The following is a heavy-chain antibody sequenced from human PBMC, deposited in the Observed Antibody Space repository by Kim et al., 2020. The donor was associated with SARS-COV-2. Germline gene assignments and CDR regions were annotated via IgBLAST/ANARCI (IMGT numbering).Heavy chain of an antibody. CDR2: ITHDGSEK. Sequence: GGSLRLSCAASGFTFGNYWMNWVRQAPGKGLEWVANITHDGSEKYYVDSVKGRFSISRDNAKNSLYLQMNSLRADDTALYYCARDANSHDVWGQGTMVTVSS. CDR3: ARDANSHDV. V-gene: IGHV3-7*03. CDR1: GFTFGNYW. J-gene: IGHJ3*01.